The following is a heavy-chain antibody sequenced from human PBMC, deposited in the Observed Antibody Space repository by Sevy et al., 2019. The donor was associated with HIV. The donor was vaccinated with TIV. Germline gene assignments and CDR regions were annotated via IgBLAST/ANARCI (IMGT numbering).Heavy chain of an antibody. Sequence: GGSLRLSCAASGFTFSSYWMHWVRQAPGKGLVWVSRIKTDGSDTSYAHSVKGRFTISRDNTKNTLYLQMNSLRAEDTAVYYCERRPTDQSGSYWFDPWGQGTLVTVSS. V-gene: IGHV3-74*01. CDR2: IKTDGSDT. CDR1: GFTFSSYW. D-gene: IGHD1-26*01. J-gene: IGHJ5*02. CDR3: ERRPTDQSGSYWFDP.